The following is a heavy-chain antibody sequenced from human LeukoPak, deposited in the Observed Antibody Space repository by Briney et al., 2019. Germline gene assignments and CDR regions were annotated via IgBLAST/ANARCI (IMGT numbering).Heavy chain of an antibody. CDR3: ARSDIWGSYRFLDY. Sequence: SETLSLTCSVSGGSLSGYHWSWIRQSPGKGLEWIGYMLYSGSTNQNPSLRSRVTISVDTSKNQVSLKLSSVTAADTAVYYCARSDIWGSYRFLDYWGQGALITVSS. D-gene: IGHD3-16*02. CDR2: MLYSGST. CDR1: GGSLSGYH. J-gene: IGHJ4*02. V-gene: IGHV4-59*08.